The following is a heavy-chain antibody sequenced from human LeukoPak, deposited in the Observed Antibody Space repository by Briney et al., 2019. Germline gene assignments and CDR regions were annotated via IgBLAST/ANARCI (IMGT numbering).Heavy chain of an antibody. CDR3: ARDYGGFGYYYGRDV. CDR2: IYYSGST. D-gene: IGHD2-15*01. Sequence: PSETLSLTCTVSGGSISSGDYYWSWIRQPPGKGLEWIGYIYYSGSTYYNPSLKSRVTISVDTSKNQFSLKLSSVTAADTAVYYCARDYGGFGYYYGRDVWGQGTTVTVSS. J-gene: IGHJ6*02. CDR1: GGSISSGDYY. V-gene: IGHV4-30-4*01.